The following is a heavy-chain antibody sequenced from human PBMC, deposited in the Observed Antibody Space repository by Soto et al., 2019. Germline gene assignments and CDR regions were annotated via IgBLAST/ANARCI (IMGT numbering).Heavy chain of an antibody. CDR2: ISTIGATR. CDR1: GFTFSTDS. D-gene: IGHD6-19*01. CDR3: AGFYGSGFDY. J-gene: IGHJ4*02. V-gene: IGHV3-48*02. Sequence: GGSLRLSCVASGFTFSTDSMNWVRQAPGKGLEWVAHISTIGATRYYADSVKGRFTISRDNAKTSLYLQMDSLRNEDTAVYYCAGFYGSGFDYWGQGTLVTVSS.